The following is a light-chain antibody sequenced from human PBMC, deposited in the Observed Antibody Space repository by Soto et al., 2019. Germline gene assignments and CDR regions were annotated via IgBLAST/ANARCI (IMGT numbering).Light chain of an antibody. CDR1: QSISYY. CDR2: GAS. CDR3: QHHNSYSQT. V-gene: IGKV1-5*01. Sequence: DIQLTQSPPTLSASVGDRVTITCRASQSISYYLAWYQQKPGKAPKLLIYGASSLPSGVPSRFSGSGSGTEFTLTISSLQPDDFATYFCQHHNSYSQTFGQGTKVEIK. J-gene: IGKJ1*01.